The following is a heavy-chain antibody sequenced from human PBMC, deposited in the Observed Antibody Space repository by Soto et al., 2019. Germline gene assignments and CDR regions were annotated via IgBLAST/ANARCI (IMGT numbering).Heavy chain of an antibody. CDR2: IYTSGST. Sequence: GTLSLTCTVSGGSISSYYWSWIRQPSGKGLEWIGRIYTSGSTNYNPSLKSRVTMSVDTSKNQFSLKLSSVTAADTAVYYCAREEGVMVRGVIIRDWFDPWGQGTLVTVSS. J-gene: IGHJ5*02. CDR1: GGSISSYY. D-gene: IGHD3-10*01. V-gene: IGHV4-4*07. CDR3: AREEGVMVRGVIIRDWFDP.